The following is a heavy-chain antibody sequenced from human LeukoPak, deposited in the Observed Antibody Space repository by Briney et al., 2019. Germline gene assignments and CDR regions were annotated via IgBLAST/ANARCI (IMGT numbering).Heavy chain of an antibody. CDR2: IKNDGSQT. CDR1: GFTVISNY. CDR3: VREGYFLFDF. J-gene: IGHJ4*02. D-gene: IGHD1-26*01. Sequence: GGSLRLSCEASGFTVISNYMSWVRQAPGKGLEWVANIKNDGSQTYYVDSVKGRFTLSRDNAKNSLFLQMNSLRAEDTAVYFCVREGYFLFDFWGQGTLVTVSS. V-gene: IGHV3-7*01.